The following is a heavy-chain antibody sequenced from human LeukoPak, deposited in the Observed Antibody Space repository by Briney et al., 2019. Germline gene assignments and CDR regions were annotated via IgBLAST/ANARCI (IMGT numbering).Heavy chain of an antibody. CDR3: ARGPVLRFLEWLSVDYYYYGMDV. V-gene: IGHV1-8*01. Sequence: ASVTVSCKASGYTFTSYDINWVRQATGQGLEWMGWMNPNSGNTGYAQKLQGRVTMTRNTSISTAYMELSSLRSEDTAVYYCARGPVLRFLEWLSVDYYYYGMDVWGQGTTVTVSS. J-gene: IGHJ6*02. CDR2: MNPNSGNT. CDR1: GYTFTSYD. D-gene: IGHD3-3*01.